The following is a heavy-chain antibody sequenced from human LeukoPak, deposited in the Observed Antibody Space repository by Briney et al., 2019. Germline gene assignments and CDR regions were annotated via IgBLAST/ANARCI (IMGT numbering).Heavy chain of an antibody. CDR2: IHYSGST. V-gene: IGHV4-59*01. CDR3: ARLIALAAYFAY. Sequence: SETLSLTCTVSGGSISNYYWSWIRQPPGKGLEWIGYIHYSGSTNYNPSLKSRVTKSVDTSKNQFSLKLSSVTAADTAVYYCARLIALAAYFAYWGQGTLVTVSS. D-gene: IGHD6-19*01. CDR1: GGSISNYY. J-gene: IGHJ4*02.